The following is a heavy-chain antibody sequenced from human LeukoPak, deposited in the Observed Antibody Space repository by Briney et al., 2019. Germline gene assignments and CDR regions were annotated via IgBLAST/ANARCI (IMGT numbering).Heavy chain of an antibody. V-gene: IGHV3-30*02. CDR1: GFTFSNAW. J-gene: IGHJ4*02. CDR2: IRYDGSNK. Sequence: GGSLRLSCPASGFTFSNAWMSWVRQAPGKGLEWVAFIRYDGSNKYYADSVKGRFTISRDNSKNTLYLQMNSLRAEDTAVYYCVAYDFWSGYSAGIDYWGQGTLVTVSS. CDR3: VAYDFWSGYSAGIDY. D-gene: IGHD3-3*01.